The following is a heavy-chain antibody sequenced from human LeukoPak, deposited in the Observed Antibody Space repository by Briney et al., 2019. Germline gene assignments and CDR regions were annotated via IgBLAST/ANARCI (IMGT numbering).Heavy chain of an antibody. CDR1: GGSFSGYY. J-gene: IGHJ3*02. CDR2: INHSGST. Sequence: SETLSLTCAVYGGSFSGYYWSWIRQPPGKGLEWIGEINHSGSTNNNPPLKSRVTISVDTSKNQFSLKLSSVTAADTAVYYCARAPYGDYDSAFDIWGQGTMVTVSS. D-gene: IGHD4-17*01. V-gene: IGHV4-34*01. CDR3: ARAPYGDYDSAFDI.